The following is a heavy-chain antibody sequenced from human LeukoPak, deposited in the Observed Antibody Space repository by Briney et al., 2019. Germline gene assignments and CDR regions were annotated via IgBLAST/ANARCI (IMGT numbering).Heavy chain of an antibody. D-gene: IGHD3-22*01. Sequence: PGGSLRLSCAASGFSFSRYAMSWVRQAPGRGLEWVSIISSSGARIFYADSVKGRFTVSRDNSKNTLYLQMDSLRAEDTAVYYCARDMIVVVSGYYYYGMDVWGQGTTVTVSS. CDR3: ARDMIVVVSGYYYYGMDV. CDR1: GFSFSRYA. CDR2: ISSSGARI. J-gene: IGHJ6*02. V-gene: IGHV3-23*01.